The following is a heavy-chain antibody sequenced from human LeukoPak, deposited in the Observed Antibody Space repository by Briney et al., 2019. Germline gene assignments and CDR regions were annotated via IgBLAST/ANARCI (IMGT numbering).Heavy chain of an antibody. J-gene: IGHJ4*02. CDR2: IYTSGST. D-gene: IGHD6-13*01. CDR1: GGSIISYY. Sequence: SETLSLTCTVSGGSIISYYWSWIRQPAGKGLEWIGRIYTSGSTNYNPSLKSRVTMSVDTSKNQFSLKLSSVTAADTAVYYCARDGVEYSSSWFDYWGQGTLVTVSS. CDR3: ARDGVEYSSSWFDY. V-gene: IGHV4-4*07.